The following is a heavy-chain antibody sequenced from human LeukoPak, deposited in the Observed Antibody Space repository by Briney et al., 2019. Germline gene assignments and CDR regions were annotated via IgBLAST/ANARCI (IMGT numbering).Heavy chain of an antibody. CDR3: AKEVGAVVAATRIIYYYGMDV. Sequence: GGSLRLSCAASGFTFSSYGMHWVRQAPGKGLEWVAVISYDGSNKYYAGSVKGRFTISRDNSKNTLYLQMNSLRAEDTAVYYCAKEVGAVVAATRIIYYYGMDVWGQGTTVTVSS. CDR2: ISYDGSNK. CDR1: GFTFSSYG. V-gene: IGHV3-30*18. D-gene: IGHD2-15*01. J-gene: IGHJ6*02.